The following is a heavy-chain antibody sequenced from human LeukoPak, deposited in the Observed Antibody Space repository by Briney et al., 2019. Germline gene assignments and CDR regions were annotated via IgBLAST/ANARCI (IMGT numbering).Heavy chain of an antibody. J-gene: IGHJ4*02. V-gene: IGHV3-53*01. CDR3: ARDDYYDSSGLDY. D-gene: IGHD3-22*01. Sequence: GGSLRLSCVASGLTVSRHYMTWVRQAPGKGLEWLAVISTGGSTNYEDSVKGRFTISRDNSKNILYLQMNSLRAEDTAVYYCARDDYYDSSGLDYWGQGTLVTVSS. CDR1: GLTVSRHY. CDR2: ISTGGST.